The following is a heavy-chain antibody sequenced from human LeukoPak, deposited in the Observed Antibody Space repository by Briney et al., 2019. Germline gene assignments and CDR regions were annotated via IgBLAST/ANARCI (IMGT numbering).Heavy chain of an antibody. J-gene: IGHJ6*03. Sequence: SETLSLTCAVYGGSFSGYYWSWIRQPPGKGLEWIGEINHSGSTNYNPSLKSRVTISVDTSKNQFSLKLSSVTAADTAVYYCARRASNKQGYCSSTSCYNIPYYYYYMDVWGKGTTVTVSS. CDR3: ARRASNKQGYCSSTSCYNIPYYYYYMDV. CDR1: GGSFSGYY. V-gene: IGHV4-34*01. D-gene: IGHD2-2*01. CDR2: INHSGST.